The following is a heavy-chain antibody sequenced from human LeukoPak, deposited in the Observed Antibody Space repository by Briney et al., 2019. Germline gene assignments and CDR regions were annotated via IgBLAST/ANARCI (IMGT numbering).Heavy chain of an antibody. Sequence: ASVKVSCKASGYTFTSYYMHWVRQAPGQVLGWMGIINPSGGSTSYAQRFQGRVTMTRDTSTSTVYMELSSLRSEDTAVYYCARDASDGLDVWGQGTTVTVSS. V-gene: IGHV1-46*01. J-gene: IGHJ6*02. CDR2: INPSGGST. CDR1: GYTFTSYY. CDR3: ARDASDGLDV.